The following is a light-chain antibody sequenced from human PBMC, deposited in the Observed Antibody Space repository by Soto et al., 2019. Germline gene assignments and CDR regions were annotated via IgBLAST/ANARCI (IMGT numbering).Light chain of an antibody. CDR2: DVS. J-gene: IGLJ2*01. Sequence: VLTQPASVSGSPGPSMTISCPGSSRDVGGYNYVSWYQQPPGKAPKLMIYDVSNQPSGISNRFSGAKSGNTASLTISVLQAEDEADYYCSSYTSTSTLVFGGGTKLTV. CDR3: SSYTSTSTLV. CDR1: SRDVGGYNY. V-gene: IGLV2-14*01.